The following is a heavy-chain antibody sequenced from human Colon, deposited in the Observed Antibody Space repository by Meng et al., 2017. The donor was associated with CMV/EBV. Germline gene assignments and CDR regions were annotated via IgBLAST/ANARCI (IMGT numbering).Heavy chain of an antibody. J-gene: IGHJ4*02. Sequence: QVQLVQSGAEVKEPGASVKASCKASGFTFTGHYMHWVRQAPGQGLEWMGWIDANSGGTNYAQKFQGRLTMTRDTSISTVYMELNRLRSDDTAVYFCARDGIRGVFFFDYWGQGTLVTVSS. D-gene: IGHD1-14*01. CDR2: IDANSGGT. V-gene: IGHV1-2*02. CDR3: ARDGIRGVFFFDY. CDR1: GFTFTGHY.